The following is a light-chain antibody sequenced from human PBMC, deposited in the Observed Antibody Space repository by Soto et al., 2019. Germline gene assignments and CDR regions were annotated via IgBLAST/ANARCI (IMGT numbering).Light chain of an antibody. CDR2: LGS. CDR1: QNLMHSNGYNY. CDR3: MQTLQTPT. V-gene: IGKV2-28*01. J-gene: IGKJ1*01. Sequence: DIVMTQSPLSLPVTPGEPASISCRSSQNLMHSNGYNYLDWYVQKPGQSPQLLIYLGSNRASGVPDRFSGSGLGTDFTLKISRVEAEDVGVYYCMQTLQTPTVXQGTKVDIK.